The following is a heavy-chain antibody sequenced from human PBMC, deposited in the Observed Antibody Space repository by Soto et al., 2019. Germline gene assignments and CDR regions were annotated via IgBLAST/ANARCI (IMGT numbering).Heavy chain of an antibody. V-gene: IGHV3-11*01. D-gene: IGHD6-13*01. Sequence: QVHLVESGGGLVQPGGSLRLSCAASGFTFSDYYMAWIRQVSGKGLEWVSYIDYAGHTIYYGDSVKGRFTISRDNAKNSLYLQMTSLRSEDTAVYYCARVPGAGLLTWGQGTLVTVSS. J-gene: IGHJ5*02. CDR1: GFTFSDYY. CDR3: ARVPGAGLLT. CDR2: IDYAGHTI.